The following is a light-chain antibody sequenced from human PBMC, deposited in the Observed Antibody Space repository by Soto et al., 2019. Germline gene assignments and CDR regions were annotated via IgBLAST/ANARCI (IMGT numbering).Light chain of an antibody. CDR3: GTWDSSLSAGV. Sequence: QSVLTQPPSVSAAPGQKVTIFCSGSSSNIGTNYVSWYQQLPGTAPKLLIYENNKRPSGIPDRFSGSKSGTSATLGITGLQTGDEADYYCGTWDSSLSAGVFGGGTKLTVL. CDR2: ENN. V-gene: IGLV1-51*02. CDR1: SSNIGTNY. J-gene: IGLJ3*02.